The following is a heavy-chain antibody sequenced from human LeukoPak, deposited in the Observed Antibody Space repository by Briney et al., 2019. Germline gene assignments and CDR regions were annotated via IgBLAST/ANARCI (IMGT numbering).Heavy chain of an antibody. Sequence: PGAALQISCKGSGCGFTSYWIGWGRQMPGKGLEGMGIIYPGDSDTRYSPSFQGQVTISAEKSSSTAYLQWSSLKASNTAMYYCARRWYYDSSGHPDNWFDPWGQGTLVTVSS. J-gene: IGHJ5*02. CDR2: IYPGDSDT. V-gene: IGHV5-51*01. CDR1: GCGFTSYW. CDR3: ARRWYYDSSGHPDNWFDP. D-gene: IGHD3-22*01.